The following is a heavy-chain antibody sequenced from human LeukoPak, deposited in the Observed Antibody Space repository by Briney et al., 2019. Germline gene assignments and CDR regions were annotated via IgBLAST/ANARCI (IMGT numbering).Heavy chain of an antibody. D-gene: IGHD4-23*01. J-gene: IGHJ4*02. CDR2: IHSGGAT. V-gene: IGHV3-66*01. Sequence: GGSLRLSCAASGFTVTSNFMSWVRQAPGKGLEWVSVIHSGGATYYADSVKGRFTISRDISKNALYLQMNSLRGGDTAVYYCAGSAVTNLDSWGQGNLVTVSS. CDR1: GFTVTSNF. CDR3: AGSAVTNLDS.